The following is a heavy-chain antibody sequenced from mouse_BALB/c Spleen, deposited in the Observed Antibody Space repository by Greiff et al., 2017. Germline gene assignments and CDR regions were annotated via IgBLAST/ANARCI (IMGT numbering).Heavy chain of an antibody. Sequence: EVKVVESGGGLVKLGGSLKLSCAASGFTFSSYYMSWVRQTPEKRLELVAAINSTGGSTYYPDTVKGRFTISRDNAKNTLYLQMSSLKSEDTAVYYCARRGVARGVDYWGQGTTLTVSA. CDR2: INSTGGST. J-gene: IGHJ2*01. D-gene: IGHD1-1*01. CDR3: ARRGVARGVDY. V-gene: IGHV5-6-2*01. CDR1: GFTFSSYY.